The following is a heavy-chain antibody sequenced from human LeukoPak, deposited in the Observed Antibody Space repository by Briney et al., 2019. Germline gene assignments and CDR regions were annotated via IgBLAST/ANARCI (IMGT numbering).Heavy chain of an antibody. Sequence: SETLSLTCTVSGGSISSSSYYWSWIRQPPGKGLEWIGEINHSGSTNYNPSLKSRVTISVDTSKNQFSLKLSSVTAADTAVYYCASSSGYSWGQGTLVTVSS. CDR3: ASSSGYS. J-gene: IGHJ5*02. V-gene: IGHV4-39*07. CDR2: INHSGST. D-gene: IGHD3-22*01. CDR1: GGSISSSSYY.